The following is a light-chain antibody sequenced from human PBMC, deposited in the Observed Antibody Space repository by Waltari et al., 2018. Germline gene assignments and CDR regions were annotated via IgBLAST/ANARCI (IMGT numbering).Light chain of an antibody. CDR1: QSVGSY. J-gene: IGKJ4*01. Sequence: EIVLTQSPATLSLSPGERATLSCRASQSVGSYLAWYQQKPGQAPRLLIYDASNRATGIPARFSGSGSGTDFTLTISNLEPEDFAVYYCQQRGDWPLTFGGGTKVEIK. V-gene: IGKV3-11*01. CDR3: QQRGDWPLT. CDR2: DAS.